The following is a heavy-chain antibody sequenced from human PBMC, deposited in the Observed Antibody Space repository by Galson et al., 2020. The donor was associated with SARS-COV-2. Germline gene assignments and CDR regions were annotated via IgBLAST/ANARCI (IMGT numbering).Heavy chain of an antibody. CDR1: GFTISSFG. CDR2: IRYDGGNK. J-gene: IGHJ4*02. V-gene: IGHV3-30*02. D-gene: IGHD6-6*01. CDR3: AKDSHPYVEYHLPPGLHY. Sequence: GESLKISFAATGFTISSFGLQWVRQAPGKGLDWVAFIRYDGGNKYYADSVKGRFTISRDDSKNTLFLQMNSLKTEDTAVYYCAKDSHPYVEYHLPPGLHYWGQGTLVTVSS.